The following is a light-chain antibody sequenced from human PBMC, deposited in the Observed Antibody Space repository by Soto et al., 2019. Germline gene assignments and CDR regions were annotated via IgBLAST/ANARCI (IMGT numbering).Light chain of an antibody. V-gene: IGKV3-20*01. CDR1: QSVSNNY. J-gene: IGKJ1*01. CDR2: GAS. Sequence: EIVLTQSPGTLSLYTGERATLSCRASQSVSNNYLAWYQQKPGQAPRLLIYGASNRATGIPDRFSGSGSGTDFTLTICRLEPEDFAVYYCQQYGSSGRFGEGTKVDIK. CDR3: QQYGSSGR.